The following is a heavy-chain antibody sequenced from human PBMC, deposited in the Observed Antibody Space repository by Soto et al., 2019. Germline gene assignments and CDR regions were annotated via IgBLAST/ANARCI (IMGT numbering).Heavy chain of an antibody. CDR3: ARLVSGEFTYWFDP. V-gene: IGHV1-69*02. CDR2: IIHILDIA. J-gene: IGHJ5*02. CDR1: GGTFSTNT. Sequence: QVQLVQSGAEVKKPGSSVKVSCKASGGTFSTNTIIWLRQAPGQGLEWMGRIIHILDIAQYAQKFQGRVTVTADKSTGTAYMELSSLRSEDTAIYYCARLVSGEFTYWFDPWGQGTLVTVSS. D-gene: IGHD3-10*02.